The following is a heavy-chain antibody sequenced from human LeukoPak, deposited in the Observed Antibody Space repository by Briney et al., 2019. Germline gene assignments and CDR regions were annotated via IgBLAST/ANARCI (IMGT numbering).Heavy chain of an antibody. J-gene: IGHJ4*02. D-gene: IGHD2-2*02. Sequence: ASVKVSCKASGYTFTGYYMHWVRQAPGQGLEWMGWINPNSGGTNYAQKFQGRVTMTRATSISTAYMELSRLRSDDTAVYYCASDIVVVPAALHYWGQGTLVTVSS. CDR3: ASDIVVVPAALHY. V-gene: IGHV1-2*02. CDR2: INPNSGGT. CDR1: GYTFTGYY.